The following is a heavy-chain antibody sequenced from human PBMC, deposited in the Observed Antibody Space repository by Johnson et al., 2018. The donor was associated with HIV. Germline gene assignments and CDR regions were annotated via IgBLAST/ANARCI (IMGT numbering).Heavy chain of an antibody. Sequence: QVQLVESGGGVVQPGTSLRLSCAASGFTFSRYGMHWVRQAPGKGLEWVAVIWYDGSNKYYADSVKGRFTISREYFENTLYLQMNSLRAEDTAIYYCAKDTHSCSYYGGGALDIWGQGTMVSVSS. D-gene: IGHD1-26*01. CDR3: AKDTHSCSYYGGGALDI. J-gene: IGHJ3*02. CDR2: IWYDGSNK. V-gene: IGHV3-33*06. CDR1: GFTFSRYG.